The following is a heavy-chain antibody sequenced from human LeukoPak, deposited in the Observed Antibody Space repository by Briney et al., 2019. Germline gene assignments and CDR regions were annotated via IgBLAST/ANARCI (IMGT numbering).Heavy chain of an antibody. CDR3: ARDAGGRTQREGWFDP. CDR1: GFSFSSYE. CDR2: ISSGGMWI. D-gene: IGHD1-26*01. J-gene: IGHJ5*02. Sequence: GGSLRLSCAASGFSFSSYEMNWVRQAPGKGLEWLSSISSGGMWIYYADSLKGRFTISRDNAKNSLYLQMKSLRVEDTGVYYCARDAGGRTQREGWFDPWGEGTLVTVCS. V-gene: IGHV3-21*01.